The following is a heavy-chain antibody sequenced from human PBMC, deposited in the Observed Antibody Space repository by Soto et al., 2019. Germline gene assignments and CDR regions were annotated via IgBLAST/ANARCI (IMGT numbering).Heavy chain of an antibody. CDR2: IKQDGSEK. D-gene: IGHD6-6*01. J-gene: IGHJ4*02. CDR3: ARDHLAARPRWVDY. CDR1: GFTFSSYW. V-gene: IGHV3-7*03. Sequence: EVQLVESGGGLVQPGGSLRLSCAASGFTFSSYWMSWVRQAPGKGLEWVANIKQDGSEKYYVDSVKGRFTISRDNAKNSLYLQMNSLRAEDTAVYYCARDHLAARPRWVDYWGQGTLVTVSS.